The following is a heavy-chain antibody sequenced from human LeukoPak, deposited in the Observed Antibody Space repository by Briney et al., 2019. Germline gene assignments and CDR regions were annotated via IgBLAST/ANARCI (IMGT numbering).Heavy chain of an antibody. V-gene: IGHV1-69*13. D-gene: IGHD3-22*01. J-gene: IGHJ4*02. Sequence: VASVKVSCKASGGTFSSYAISWVRQAPGQGLEWMGGITPIFGTANYAQKFQGRVTITADESTSTAYMELSSLRSEDTAVYYCARGVHDSSGYYYWGQGTLVTVSS. CDR3: ARGVHDSSGYYY. CDR2: ITPIFGTA. CDR1: GGTFSSYA.